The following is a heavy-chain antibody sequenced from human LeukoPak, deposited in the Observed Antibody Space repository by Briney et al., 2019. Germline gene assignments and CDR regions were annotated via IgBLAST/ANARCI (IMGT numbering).Heavy chain of an antibody. CDR2: ISRSGDST. J-gene: IGHJ4*02. CDR3: AKGNDWYYFDC. D-gene: IGHD2-21*01. CDR1: GFTFSSYA. V-gene: IGHV3-23*01. Sequence: GGSLRLSCAASGFTFSSYAMYWVRQAPGKGLEWVSAISRSGDSTFYADSVKGRFTISRDSSQNTPYLQMNSLGAEDTALYYCAKGNDWYYFDCWGKGTLVTVSS.